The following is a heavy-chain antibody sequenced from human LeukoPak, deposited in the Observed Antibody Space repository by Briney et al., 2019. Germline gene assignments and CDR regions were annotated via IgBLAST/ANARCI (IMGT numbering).Heavy chain of an antibody. Sequence: PGGSLRLSCAASGFTFSSYAVHWVRQAPGKGLEWVAVISYDGSNKYYADSVKGRFTISRDNSKNTLYLQMNSLRAEDTAVYYCARDSYYYGSGSYYSDWGQGTLVTVSS. CDR3: ARDSYYYGSGSYYSD. J-gene: IGHJ4*02. D-gene: IGHD3-10*01. CDR1: GFTFSSYA. V-gene: IGHV3-30-3*01. CDR2: ISYDGSNK.